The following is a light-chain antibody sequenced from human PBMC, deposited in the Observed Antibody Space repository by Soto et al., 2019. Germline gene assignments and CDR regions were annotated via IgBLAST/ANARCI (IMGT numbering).Light chain of an antibody. V-gene: IGLV2-14*01. J-gene: IGLJ2*01. CDR3: TSYTTHSGPVV. CDR1: SADMGACNY. CDR2: EVS. Sequence: QSALTQPASVSGSPGQSVTISCTGTSADMGACNYVSWYQQHPGKAPKLLISEVSNRPSGVARRFSGSKCGNPASLTISGTMTDEAADYYRTSYTTHSGPVVFGGGTKVTVL.